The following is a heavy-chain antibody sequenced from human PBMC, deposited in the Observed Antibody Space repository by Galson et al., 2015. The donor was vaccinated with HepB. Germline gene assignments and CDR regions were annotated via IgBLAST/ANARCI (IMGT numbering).Heavy chain of an antibody. Sequence: SLRLSCATSGFIFSSYGMHWVRQAPGKGPEWVSFLRYDGSNKYYADSVKGRFTISRDNSKNTLYLQMNSLRAEDTAVYYCAKDTWANVYHYVSGSYSAPYFDYWGQGILVTVSS. D-gene: IGHD3-10*01. CDR3: AKDTWANVYHYVSGSYSAPYFDY. CDR2: LRYDGSNK. CDR1: GFIFSSYG. J-gene: IGHJ4*02. V-gene: IGHV3-30*02.